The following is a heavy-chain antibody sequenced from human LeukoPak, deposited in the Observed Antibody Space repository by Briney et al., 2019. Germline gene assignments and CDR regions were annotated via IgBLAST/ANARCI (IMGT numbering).Heavy chain of an antibody. J-gene: IGHJ4*02. D-gene: IGHD3-10*01. CDR1: GYTFTGYY. V-gene: IGHV1-2*02. Sequence: GASVKVSCKASGYTFTGYYMHWVRQAPGQGLEWMGWINPNSGGTNYAQKFQGRVTMTRDTSISTAYMELSRLRSGDTAVYYCARVFRSVRGVISPFDYWGQGTLVTVSS. CDR2: INPNSGGT. CDR3: ARVFRSVRGVISPFDY.